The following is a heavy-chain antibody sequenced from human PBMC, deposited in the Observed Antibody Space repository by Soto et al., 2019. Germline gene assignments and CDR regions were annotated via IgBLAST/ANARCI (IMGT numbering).Heavy chain of an antibody. V-gene: IGHV1-69*02. CDR2: IIPILGIA. D-gene: IGHD3-3*01. J-gene: IGHJ6*03. CDR1: GGTFTSST. CDR3: AIGSNGVLNYYYYYMDG. Sequence: GASVKVSCKASGGTFTSSTISWVRQAPGQGLEWMGRIIPILGIANYAQKFQGRVTITADKSTSTAYMELSSLRSEDTAVYYRAIGSNGVLNYYYYYMDGWGKGT.